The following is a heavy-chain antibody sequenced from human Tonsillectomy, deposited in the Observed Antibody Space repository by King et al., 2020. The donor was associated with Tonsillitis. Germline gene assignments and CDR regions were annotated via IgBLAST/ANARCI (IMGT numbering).Heavy chain of an antibody. J-gene: IGHJ4*02. CDR1: GDIFNNYA. Sequence: QLVQSGAAVKKPGSSVNVSCKASGDIFNNYAVSWGRQAPGQGLEWMGGILPIFGTAKYAQRFRGRVKITADRSTRTLYLDLSSLRSEDTAMYYCASSSYYSDSSGSYFDYWGQGTLVTVSS. CDR3: ASSSYYSDSSGSYFDY. V-gene: IGHV1-69*06. D-gene: IGHD3-22*01. CDR2: ILPIFGTA.